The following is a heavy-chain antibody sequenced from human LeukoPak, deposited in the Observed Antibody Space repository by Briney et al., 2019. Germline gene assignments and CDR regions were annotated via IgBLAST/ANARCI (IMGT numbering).Heavy chain of an antibody. CDR2: ISSSSSYI. V-gene: IGHV3-21*01. D-gene: IGHD3-3*01. Sequence: GGSLRLSCAASGFTFSSYSMNWVCQAPGKGLEWVSSISSSSSYIYYADSVKGRFTISRDNAKNSLYLQMNSLRAEGTAVYYCARDEVLRFLEWFQPFDYWGQGTLVTVSS. J-gene: IGHJ4*02. CDR3: ARDEVLRFLEWFQPFDY. CDR1: GFTFSSYS.